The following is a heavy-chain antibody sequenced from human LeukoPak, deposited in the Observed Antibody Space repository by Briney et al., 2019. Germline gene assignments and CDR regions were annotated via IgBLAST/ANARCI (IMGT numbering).Heavy chain of an antibody. CDR1: GYTLTELS. CDR2: FDPEDGET. D-gene: IGHD6-19*01. CDR3: ARGGSGWPGWFDP. V-gene: IGHV1-24*01. J-gene: IGHJ5*02. Sequence: ASVKVSCKVSGYTLTELSMHWVRQAPGKGLEWMGGFDPEDGETIYAQKFQGRVTMTRDTSTSTVYMELSSLRSEDTAVYYCARGGSGWPGWFDPWGQGTLVTVSS.